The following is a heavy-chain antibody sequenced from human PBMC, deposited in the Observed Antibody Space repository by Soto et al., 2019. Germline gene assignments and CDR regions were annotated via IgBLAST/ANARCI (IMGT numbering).Heavy chain of an antibody. J-gene: IGHJ4*02. D-gene: IGHD6-19*01. V-gene: IGHV1-69*14. CDR3: ERERGYSSGWTRYYFDY. CDR1: GGTFSSYA. Sequence: QVQLVQSGAEVKKPGSSVKVSCKASGGTFSSYAISWVRQAPGQGLEWRGGIIHIFGTANYAQKFQGRVTITAEKYTSTAYMERSRLRSEDTAVYYCERERGYSSGWTRYYFDYWGQGTLVTVSS. CDR2: IIHIFGTA.